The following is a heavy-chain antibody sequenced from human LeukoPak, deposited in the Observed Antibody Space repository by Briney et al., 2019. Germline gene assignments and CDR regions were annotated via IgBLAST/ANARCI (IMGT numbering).Heavy chain of an antibody. D-gene: IGHD2-15*01. V-gene: IGHV1-18*01. CDR2: ISAYNGNT. Sequence: ASVKVSCKASGYTFTSYGISWVRQAPGQGLEWMGWISAYNGNTNYAQKLQGRVTMTTDTSTTTAYMELRSLRSDDTAVYYCARGPPVHGGSCYGYWGQGTLVTVSS. CDR3: ARGPPVHGGSCYGY. J-gene: IGHJ4*02. CDR1: GYTFTSYG.